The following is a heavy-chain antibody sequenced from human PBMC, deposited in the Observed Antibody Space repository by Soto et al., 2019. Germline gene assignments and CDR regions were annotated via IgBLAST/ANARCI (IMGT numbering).Heavy chain of an antibody. V-gene: IGHV4-4*02. CDR3: AREGGDYGYMDV. CDR2: IFHSGST. J-gene: IGHJ6*03. D-gene: IGHD3-16*01. CDR1: SGSISSSNW. Sequence: QVQLQESGPGLVKPSGTLSLTCAVSSGSISSSNWWSWVRQPPGKGLEWIGEIFHSGSTNYNPSLKSRITISVDKSRNQFSLELSSVTAADTAVYYCAREGGDYGYMDVWGKGITVTVSS.